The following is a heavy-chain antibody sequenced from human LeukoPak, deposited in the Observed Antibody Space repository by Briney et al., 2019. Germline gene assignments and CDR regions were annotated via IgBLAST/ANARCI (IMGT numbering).Heavy chain of an antibody. CDR2: INPNSGGT. Sequence: ASVKVSCKASGHTFTGYYMHWVRQAPGQGLEWMGWINPNSGGTNYAQKFQGRVTMTRDTSISTAYMELSRLRSDDTAVYYCARDQPQYYDSSGYDVWGHGTLVTVSS. D-gene: IGHD3-22*01. CDR1: GHTFTGYY. J-gene: IGHJ4*01. CDR3: ARDQPQYYDSSGYDV. V-gene: IGHV1-2*02.